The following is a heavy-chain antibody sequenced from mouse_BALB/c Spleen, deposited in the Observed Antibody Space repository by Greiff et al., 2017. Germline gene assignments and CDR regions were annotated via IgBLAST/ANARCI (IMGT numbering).Heavy chain of an antibody. Sequence: VQLKESGPELVKPGASMKISCKASGYSFTGYTMNWVKQSHGKNLEWIGLINPYNGGTSYNQKFKGKATLTVDKSSSTAYMELLSLTSEDSAVYYCARSAITTVVATDAMDYWGQGTSVTVSS. J-gene: IGHJ4*01. CDR3: ARSAITTVVATDAMDY. CDR2: INPYNGGT. D-gene: IGHD1-1*01. V-gene: IGHV1-18*01. CDR1: GYSFTGYT.